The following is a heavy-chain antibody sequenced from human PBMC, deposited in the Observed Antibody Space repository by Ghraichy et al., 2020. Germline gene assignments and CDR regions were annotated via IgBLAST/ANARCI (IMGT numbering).Heavy chain of an antibody. J-gene: IGHJ4*02. CDR1: GFTFSTYW. CDR2: IKEDGSRQ. D-gene: IGHD3-10*01. Sequence: LSLTCAASGFTFSTYWMTWVRQAPGKGLEWVANIKEDGSRQHYVDAVRGRFTISRDNSKNSLYLQMNNLRPEDTAVYYCARDRGAYGSGDDCWGQGTLVTVSS. CDR3: ARDRGAYGSGDDC. V-gene: IGHV3-7*03.